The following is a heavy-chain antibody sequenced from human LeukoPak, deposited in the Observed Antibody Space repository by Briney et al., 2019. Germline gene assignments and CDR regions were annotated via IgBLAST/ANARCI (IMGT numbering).Heavy chain of an antibody. Sequence: GGSLRLSCAASGFTFSSYSMNWVRQAPGKGLEWVSYISSSSSTIYYADSVKGRFTISRDNAKNSLYLQMNSLRAEDTAVYYCVRDFGQWELNGGYYFDYWGQGTLVTVSS. J-gene: IGHJ4*02. D-gene: IGHD1-26*01. CDR1: GFTFSSYS. CDR2: ISSSSSTI. V-gene: IGHV3-48*04. CDR3: VRDFGQWELNGGYYFDY.